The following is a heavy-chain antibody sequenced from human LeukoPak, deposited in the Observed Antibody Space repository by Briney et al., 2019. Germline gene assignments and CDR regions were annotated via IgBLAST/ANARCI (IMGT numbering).Heavy chain of an antibody. D-gene: IGHD3-10*01. CDR1: GFTFSSYS. CDR3: ARMGRGSGRLMDV. CDR2: ISSSSSYI. J-gene: IGHJ6*02. V-gene: IGHV3-21*01. Sequence: GGSLRLSCAASGFTFSSYSMNWVRQAPGKGLEWVSSISSSSSYIYYADSVKGRFTISRDNAKNSLYLQMNSLRAADTAVYYCARMGRGSGRLMDVWGQGTTVTVSS.